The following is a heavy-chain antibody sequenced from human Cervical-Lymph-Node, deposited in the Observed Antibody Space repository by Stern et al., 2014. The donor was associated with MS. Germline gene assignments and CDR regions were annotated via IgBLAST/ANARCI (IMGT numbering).Heavy chain of an antibody. D-gene: IGHD2-2*01. J-gene: IGHJ5*02. Sequence: QVQLQESGPGLVRPSGTLSLTCAVSGGSISSSNWWNWVRQPPGKGLEWIGEVYQSGSTNYNPSLKSRVTISVDKSKNQFSLNLTSVTAADTAVYYCARSHRLIVVPDDILSWFDPWGQGTLVTVSS. CDR3: ARSHRLIVVPDDILSWFDP. V-gene: IGHV4-4*02. CDR1: GGSISSSNW. CDR2: VYQSGST.